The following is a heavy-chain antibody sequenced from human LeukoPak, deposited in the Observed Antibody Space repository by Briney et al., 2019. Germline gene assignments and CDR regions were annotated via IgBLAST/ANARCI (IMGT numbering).Heavy chain of an antibody. CDR2: IYYSGST. J-gene: IGHJ4*02. CDR1: GGSISSYY. V-gene: IGHV4-59*01. D-gene: IGHD1-26*01. Sequence: SETLSLTCTVSGGSISSYYWSWIRQPPGKGLEWIGYIYYSGSTNYNPSLKSRVTISVDTSNNQFSLKLSSVTAADTAVYYCARDQGELLIDYWGQGTLVTVSS. CDR3: ARDQGELLIDY.